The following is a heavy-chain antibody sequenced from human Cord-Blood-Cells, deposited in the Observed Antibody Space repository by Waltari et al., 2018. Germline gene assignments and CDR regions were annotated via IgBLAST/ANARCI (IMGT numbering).Heavy chain of an antibody. CDR1: VGSIRSSSYY. Sequence: QLQLQESGPGLVKPSETLSLTCTVSVGSIRSSSYYWGWIRQHPGKGLEWIGSIYYSGSTYYNPSLKSRVTISVDTSKNQFSLKLSSVTAADTAVYYCARPQGICSGGSCYSDAFDIWGQGTMVTVSS. D-gene: IGHD2-15*01. V-gene: IGHV4-39*01. CDR2: IYYSGST. J-gene: IGHJ3*02. CDR3: ARPQGICSGGSCYSDAFDI.